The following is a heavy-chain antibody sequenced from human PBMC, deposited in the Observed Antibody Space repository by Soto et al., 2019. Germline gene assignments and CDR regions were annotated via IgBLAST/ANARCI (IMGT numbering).Heavy chain of an antibody. CDR3: AKDIGSYDAFDI. CDR2: ISWNSGSI. Sequence: GGSLRLSCAASGFTFDDYAMHWVRQAPGKGLEWVSGISWNSGSIGYADSVKGRFTISRDNAKNSLYLQMNSLRAEDTALYYCAKDIGSYDAFDIWGQGTMVTVSS. D-gene: IGHD1-26*01. V-gene: IGHV3-9*01. CDR1: GFTFDDYA. J-gene: IGHJ3*02.